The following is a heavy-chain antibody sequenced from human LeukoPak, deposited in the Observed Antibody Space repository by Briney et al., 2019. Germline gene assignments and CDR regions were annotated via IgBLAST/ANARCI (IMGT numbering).Heavy chain of an antibody. J-gene: IGHJ4*02. V-gene: IGHV3-30*18. CDR2: ISYDGSIE. D-gene: IGHD5-18*01. CDR3: AKDRSPYTTMGPDY. Sequence: PGGSLRLSCAASGFTFSSYSMNWVRQAPGKGLEWLAVISYDGSIEYYADSVRGRFTISRDNSKITLYLQMNSLTTEDTAVYFCAKDRSPYTTMGPDYWGQGTLVTVSS. CDR1: GFTFSSYS.